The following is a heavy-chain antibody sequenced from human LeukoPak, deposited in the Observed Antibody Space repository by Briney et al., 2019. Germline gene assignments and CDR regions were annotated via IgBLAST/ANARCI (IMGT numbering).Heavy chain of an antibody. CDR2: INCDGGCT. V-gene: IGHV3-74*01. D-gene: IGHD3-10*01. CDR3: VRDQYYGSGSYEY. Sequence: PAGSLRRSCAASGFTFSSFWLHWIRQAPWKGLVWVSRINCDGGCTSYADFVKGRFTISRDNAKNTVFLQLISLRAEDTDVYYCVRDQYYGSGSYEYWGQGTLVTVSS. CDR1: GFTFSSFW. J-gene: IGHJ4*02.